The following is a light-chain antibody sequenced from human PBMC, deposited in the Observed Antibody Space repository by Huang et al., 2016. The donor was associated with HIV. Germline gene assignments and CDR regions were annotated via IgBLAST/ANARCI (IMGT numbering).Light chain of an antibody. J-gene: IGKJ4*01. Sequence: EIVMTQSPATLSVSPGERATLSCRASQSVTSNLAWYQQMPGQAPRLLIHGASTRATGIPARFSGSGSGTEFTLTISRLQSEDFAVYYCQLYNNWPPAFGGGTKVEIK. CDR2: GAS. V-gene: IGKV3-15*01. CDR1: QSVTSN. CDR3: QLYNNWPPA.